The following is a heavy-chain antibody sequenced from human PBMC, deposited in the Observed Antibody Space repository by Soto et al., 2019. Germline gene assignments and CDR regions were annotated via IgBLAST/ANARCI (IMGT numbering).Heavy chain of an antibody. CDR3: ARTPNYDYVWGSYRQTDAFDI. CDR1: GYSFTSYW. CDR2: IDPSDSYT. V-gene: IGHV5-10-1*01. J-gene: IGHJ3*02. Sequence: PGESLKSSCKGSGYSFTSYWISWVRQMPGKGLEWMGRIDPSDSYTNYSPSFQGHVTISADKSISTAYLQWSSLKASDTAMYYCARTPNYDYVWGSYRQTDAFDIWGQGTMVTVS. D-gene: IGHD3-16*02.